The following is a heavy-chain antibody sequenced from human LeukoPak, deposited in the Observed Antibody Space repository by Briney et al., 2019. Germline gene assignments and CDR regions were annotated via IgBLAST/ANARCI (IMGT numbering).Heavy chain of an antibody. D-gene: IGHD1-26*01. CDR1: GFTFTSYS. CDR2: TSDRGDYT. Sequence: GGSMRLSCAASGFTFTSYSMSWVRQAPGKGLEWVSGTSDRGDYTYYADSVKGRFTISRDNSKNTLYLQMNSLRAEDTALYFCAKKAQYNGNYPLDYWGQGTLVTVSS. J-gene: IGHJ4*02. V-gene: IGHV3-23*01. CDR3: AKKAQYNGNYPLDY.